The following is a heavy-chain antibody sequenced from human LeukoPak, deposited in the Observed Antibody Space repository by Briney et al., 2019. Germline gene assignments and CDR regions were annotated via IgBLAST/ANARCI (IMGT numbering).Heavy chain of an antibody. CDR3: ARDASGSSTGLIDS. CDR1: GFTLRSYG. Sequence: GPLSLSCAPSGFTLRSYGMQWVRQAPGKGLEWASYISDSSYFISYAASVKGRFTISRDDAKNSLYLQMNSLRADDTSLYYCARDASGSSTGLIDSWGPGTLVTVSS. J-gene: IGHJ4*02. CDR2: ISDSSYFI. D-gene: IGHD1-26*01. V-gene: IGHV3-21*01.